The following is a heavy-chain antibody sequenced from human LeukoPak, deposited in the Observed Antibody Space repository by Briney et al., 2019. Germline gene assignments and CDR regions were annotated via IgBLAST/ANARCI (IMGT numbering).Heavy chain of an antibody. CDR1: GFTFSSHW. D-gene: IGHD6-13*01. J-gene: IGHJ4*02. CDR3: ARSHIAAAGVFDY. V-gene: IGHV3-7*02. Sequence: GGSLRLSCAASGFTFSSHWMSWVRQAPGKGLEWVAKIKPDGSDKYYGDSVKGRFTISRDNAKNSLYLQMNSLRDEDTAVYYCARSHIAAAGVFDYWGQGTLVTVSS. CDR2: IKPDGSDK.